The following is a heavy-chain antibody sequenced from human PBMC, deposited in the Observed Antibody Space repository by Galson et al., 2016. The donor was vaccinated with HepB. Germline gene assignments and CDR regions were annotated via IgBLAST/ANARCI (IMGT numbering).Heavy chain of an antibody. CDR1: GDSVSSITVV. CDR3: ARDSPGNSFFDF. CDR2: TYYRSTWNN. Sequence: CAISGDSVSSITVVWNWIRQTPSRGLEWLGRTYYRSTWNNHYAESVRGRIAINPDTSKNQFSLQLESVTPEDTGIYFCARDSPGNSFFDFWGQGTLVTVSS. V-gene: IGHV6-1*01. J-gene: IGHJ4*02. D-gene: IGHD1/OR15-1a*01.